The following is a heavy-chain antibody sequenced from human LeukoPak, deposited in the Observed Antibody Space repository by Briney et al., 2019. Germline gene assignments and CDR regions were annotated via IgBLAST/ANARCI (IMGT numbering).Heavy chain of an antibody. CDR1: GYTFTSHD. CDR2: LNPDSGYT. Sequence: ASVKVSCKASGYTFTSHDINWVRQATGQGLEWMGRLNPDSGYTGSAQKLQGRVTMTRDTSISTAYMELSSLRSEDTAVYYCARADGGNSPGYYYGLDVWGQGTTVTVSS. J-gene: IGHJ6*02. D-gene: IGHD4-23*01. CDR3: ARADGGNSPGYYYGLDV. V-gene: IGHV1-8*01.